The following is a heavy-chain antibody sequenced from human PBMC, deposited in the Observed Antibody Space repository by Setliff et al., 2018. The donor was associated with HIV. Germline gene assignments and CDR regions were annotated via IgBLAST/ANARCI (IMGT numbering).Heavy chain of an antibody. CDR2: MYHSGST. V-gene: IGHV4-38-2*01. CDR3: ARQMPGVRGVIVASIDY. Sequence: ETLSLTCAVSGYSISSGYYWGWIRQPPGKGLEWIGSMYHSGSTYYNPSLKSRVTISVDTSKNYFSLKLSYVTAADTAVYYCARQMPGVRGVIVASIDYWGQGTLVTVSS. CDR1: GYSISSGYY. J-gene: IGHJ4*02. D-gene: IGHD3-10*01.